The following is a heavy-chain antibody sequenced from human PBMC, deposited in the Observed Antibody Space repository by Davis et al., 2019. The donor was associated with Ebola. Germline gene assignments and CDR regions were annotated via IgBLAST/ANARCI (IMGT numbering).Heavy chain of an antibody. V-gene: IGHV3-43*01. CDR1: GFTFDDYT. CDR3: AKGLLELQLRRDPFDS. CDR2: IGYNGANT. J-gene: IGHJ4*02. Sequence: GESLKISCAASGFTFDDYTMYWVRQPPGKGLEWVSLIGYNGANTYYADSVKGRFTISRDSSKNSLFLQMNSLRTEDSAVYYCAKGLLELQLRRDPFDSWGQGTLVTVSS. D-gene: IGHD1-7*01.